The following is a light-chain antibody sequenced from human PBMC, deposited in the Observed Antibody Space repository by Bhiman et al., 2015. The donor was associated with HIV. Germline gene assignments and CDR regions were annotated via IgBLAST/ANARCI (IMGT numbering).Light chain of an antibody. Sequence: SYELTQPPSVSVSPGQTASITCSGDKLGDKYACWYQQKPGQSPVLVIYKDSERPSGIPERFSGSNSGNTATLTISRVEAGDEADYYCQVWDSSRDHYVFGTGTKVTVL. J-gene: IGLJ1*01. CDR1: KLGDKY. V-gene: IGLV3-1*01. CDR3: QVWDSSRDHYV. CDR2: KDS.